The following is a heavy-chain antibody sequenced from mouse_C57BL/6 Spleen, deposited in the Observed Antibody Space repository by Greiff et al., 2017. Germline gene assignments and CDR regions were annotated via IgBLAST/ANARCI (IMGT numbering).Heavy chain of an antibody. Sequence: QVQLQQPGAELVRPGSSVKLSCKASGYTFTSYWMDWVKQRPGQGLEWIGNIYPSDSELHYNQKFKDKAPLTLDKSSSTAYMQLSSLTSEYSAVYYCARNGPGDYYAMDYWGQGTSVTVSS. CDR2: IYPSDSEL. J-gene: IGHJ4*01. V-gene: IGHV1-61*01. CDR1: GYTFTSYW. CDR3: ARNGPGDYYAMDY.